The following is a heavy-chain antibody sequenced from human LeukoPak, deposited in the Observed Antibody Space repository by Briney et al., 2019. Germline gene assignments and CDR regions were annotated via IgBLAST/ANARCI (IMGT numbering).Heavy chain of an antibody. CDR2: INSNSGGT. V-gene: IGHV1-2*02. CDR1: GYTFTDYY. D-gene: IGHD3-16*01. Sequence: ASVKVSCKASGYTFTDYYMHWVRQAPGQGLEWMGWINSNSGGTNYAQKFQGRVTVTRDTSISTVYMELSSLRSDDTAVYYCARVLVPAGGGVVDYWGQGTLVTVSS. J-gene: IGHJ4*02. CDR3: ARVLVPAGGGVVDY.